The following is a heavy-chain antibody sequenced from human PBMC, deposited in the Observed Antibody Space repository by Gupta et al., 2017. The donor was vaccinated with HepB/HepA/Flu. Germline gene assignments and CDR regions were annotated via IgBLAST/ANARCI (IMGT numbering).Heavy chain of an antibody. D-gene: IGHD3-22*01. CDR3: ARAPRSNYDSGAYSY. CDR1: GFTFSTYA. V-gene: IGHV3-23*01. J-gene: IGHJ4*02. CDR2: ISGSGDST. Sequence: EVQLLESGGGLVQPGGSLRLCCAASGFTFSTYAMGWVRQAPGKGLEWVSAISGSGDSTYYADSVRGRFTISRDNSKNTLYLQMNSLRVEDTAVYFCARAPRSNYDSGAYSYWGRGTLVTVSS.